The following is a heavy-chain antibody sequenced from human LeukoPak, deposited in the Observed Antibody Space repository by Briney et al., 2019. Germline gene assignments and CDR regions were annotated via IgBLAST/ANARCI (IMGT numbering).Heavy chain of an antibody. CDR3: TRIPHRSSGKGTWFDP. D-gene: IGHD6-19*01. Sequence: PGGSLRLSCAASGFTFSGSAMLWVRQASGKGLEWVGRIRSKANSYATAHAASVKGRFTISRDDSKNTAYLQMNSLKTEDTAVYYCTRIPHRSSGKGTWFDPWGQGTLVTVSS. J-gene: IGHJ5*02. CDR1: GFTFSGSA. V-gene: IGHV3-73*01. CDR2: IRSKANSYAT.